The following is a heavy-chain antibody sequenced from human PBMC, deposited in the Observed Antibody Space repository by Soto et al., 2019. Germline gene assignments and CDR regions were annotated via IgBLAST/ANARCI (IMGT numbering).Heavy chain of an antibody. Sequence: SVKVSCKASGFTFTTSAMQWVRQARGQRLEWIGWIVVGSGNTNYAQKFQERVTITRDMSTSTAYMELSSLRSEDTAVYYCAADQRTVSTGYPYGMDVWGQGTTVTVSS. CDR2: IVVGSGNT. CDR1: GFTFTTSA. J-gene: IGHJ6*02. V-gene: IGHV1-58*02. CDR3: AADQRTVSTGYPYGMDV. D-gene: IGHD3-9*01.